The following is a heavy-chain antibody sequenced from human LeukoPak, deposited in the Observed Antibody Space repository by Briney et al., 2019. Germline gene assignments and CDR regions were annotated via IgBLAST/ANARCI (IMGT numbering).Heavy chain of an antibody. CDR2: ISTSGSTI. CDR1: GFTFSDYY. J-gene: IGHJ6*02. Sequence: PGGSLRLSCAASGFTFSDYYMSWIRQAPGKGLEWVSYISTSGSTIYYADSVKGRFTISRDNAKNSLYLQMNSLRAEDTAVYFCARRGVVAAAMGAYYYYSGMDVWGQGTTVTVSS. D-gene: IGHD2-2*01. V-gene: IGHV3-11*01. CDR3: ARRGVVAAAMGAYYYYSGMDV.